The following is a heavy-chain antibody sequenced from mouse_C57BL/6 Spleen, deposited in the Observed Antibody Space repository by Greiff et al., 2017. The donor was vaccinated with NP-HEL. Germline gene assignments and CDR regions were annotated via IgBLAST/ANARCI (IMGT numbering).Heavy chain of an antibody. Sequence: QVQLKQPGAELVRPGSSVKLSCKASGYTFTSYWMHWVKQRPIQGLEWIGNIDPSDSETHYNQKFKDKATLTVDKSSSTAYMQLSSLTSEDSAVYYCANYYGSSPYWYFDVWGTGTTVTVSS. CDR1: GYTFTSYW. CDR2: IDPSDSET. CDR3: ANYYGSSPYWYFDV. J-gene: IGHJ1*03. D-gene: IGHD1-1*01. V-gene: IGHV1-52*01.